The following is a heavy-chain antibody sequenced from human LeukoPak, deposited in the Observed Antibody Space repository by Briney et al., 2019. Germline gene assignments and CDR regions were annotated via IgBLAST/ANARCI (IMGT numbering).Heavy chain of an antibody. CDR1: GGSISSGSYY. CDR3: ARTLDEYYDILTGYYGGPFDY. V-gene: IGHV4-61*02. D-gene: IGHD3-9*01. CDR2: IYTSGST. Sequence: SETLSLTCTVSGGSISSGSYYWSWIRQPAGKGLEWIVRIYTSGSTNYNPSHKSRVTIGVDRDKNEFSLKLSSVTAADTAVYYCARTLDEYYDILTGYYGGPFDYWGQGTLVTVSS. J-gene: IGHJ4*02.